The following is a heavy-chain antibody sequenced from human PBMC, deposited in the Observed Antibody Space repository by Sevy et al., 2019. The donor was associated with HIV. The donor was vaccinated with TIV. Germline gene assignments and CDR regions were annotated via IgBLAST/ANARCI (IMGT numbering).Heavy chain of an antibody. D-gene: IGHD5-18*01. CDR3: ARVDSAMIGYSDY. CDR1: GFTFSSHS. J-gene: IGHJ4*02. CDR2: ISSSSSYI. Sequence: GGSLRLSCAVSGFTFSSHSMNWVRQAPGKGLEWVSSISSSSSYIYYADSVKGRFSISRDNAKNSLYLHVGSLSAEDTAVYYCARVDSAMIGYSDYWGQGTLVTVSS. V-gene: IGHV3-21*06.